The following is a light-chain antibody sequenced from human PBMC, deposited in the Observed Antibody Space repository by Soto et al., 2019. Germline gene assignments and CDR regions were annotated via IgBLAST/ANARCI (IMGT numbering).Light chain of an antibody. CDR1: SSDVGGYNY. V-gene: IGLV2-14*01. CDR2: EVS. CDR3: TSYTSSSTPV. Sequence: QSALTQAAAVSGCPGQAITISCTGTSSDVGGYNYVSWYQQHPGKAPKLMIYEVSNRPSGVSDRFSGSKSGNTASLTISGLQAEDEADYYCTSYTSSSTPVFGTGTKVTVL. J-gene: IGLJ1*01.